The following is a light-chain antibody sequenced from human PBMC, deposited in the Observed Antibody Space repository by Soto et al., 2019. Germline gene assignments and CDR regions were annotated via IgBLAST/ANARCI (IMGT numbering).Light chain of an antibody. CDR2: EVT. CDR1: GSDIAGYNY. CDR3: ASFTSTRCLYV. Sequence: QSALTQPASVSGSLGQSITISCTGTGSDIAGYNYISWYQQLPGTAPKLIIYEVTIRPSGLSNRFSGSKSGNTASLTISGLQAEDEADYYCASFTSTRCLYVFGTGTKLTVL. V-gene: IGLV2-14*01. J-gene: IGLJ1*01.